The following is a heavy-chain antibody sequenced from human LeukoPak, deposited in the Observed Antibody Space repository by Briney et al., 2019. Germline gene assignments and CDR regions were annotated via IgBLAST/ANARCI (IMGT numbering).Heavy chain of an antibody. J-gene: IGHJ3*02. Sequence: SETLSLTCTVSGGSISSYYWSWIRQPPGKGLEWIGYIYYSGSTNYNPSLKSRVTISVDTSKNQFSLKLSSVSAADTAVYYCARGRGYSGSYHESFDIWGQGTMVTVSS. CDR2: IYYSGST. CDR3: ARGRGYSGSYHESFDI. V-gene: IGHV4-59*01. CDR1: GGSISSYY. D-gene: IGHD1-26*01.